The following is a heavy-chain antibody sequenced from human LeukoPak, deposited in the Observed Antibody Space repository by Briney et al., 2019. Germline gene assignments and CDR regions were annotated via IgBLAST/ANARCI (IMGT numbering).Heavy chain of an antibody. V-gene: IGHV4-59*01. CDR3: ARWLTGTDRGYAFDI. CDR2: IYYSGST. CDR1: GGSISSYY. D-gene: IGHD1-1*01. Sequence: PSETLSLTCTVSGGSISSYYWSWIRQPPGKGLEWIGYIYYSGSTNYNPSLKSRVTISVDTSKNQFSLKRGSVTAADTAVYYCARWLTGTDRGYAFDIWGQGTMVTVSS. J-gene: IGHJ3*02.